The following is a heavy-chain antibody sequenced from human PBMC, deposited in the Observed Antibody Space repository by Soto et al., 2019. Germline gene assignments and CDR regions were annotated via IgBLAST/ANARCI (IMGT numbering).Heavy chain of an antibody. Sequence: PGGSMRLSCTASGFTFSSSAMHWDRQAPGKGLEWVAVISYDGSNKYYADSVKGRFTISRDNSKNTLYLQMNSLRAEDTAVYYCARAYEGDYFDYWGQGTLVTVSS. CDR1: GFTFSSSA. CDR2: ISYDGSNK. J-gene: IGHJ4*02. V-gene: IGHV3-30-3*01. CDR3: ARAYEGDYFDY. D-gene: IGHD3-16*01.